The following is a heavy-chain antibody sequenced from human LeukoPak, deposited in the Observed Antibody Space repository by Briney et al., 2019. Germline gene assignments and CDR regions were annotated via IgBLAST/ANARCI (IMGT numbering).Heavy chain of an antibody. V-gene: IGHV1-69*13. CDR1: GGTFSSYA. D-gene: IGHD3-3*01. Sequence: SVKVSCKASGGTFSSYAISWVRQAPGQGLEWMGRIIPIFGTANYAQKFQGRVTITADESTSTAYMELSSLRSEDTAVYYCARDLPRFLEWLPRYYYYYYMDVWGKGTTVTVSS. CDR3: ARDLPRFLEWLPRYYYYYYMDV. CDR2: IIPIFGTA. J-gene: IGHJ6*03.